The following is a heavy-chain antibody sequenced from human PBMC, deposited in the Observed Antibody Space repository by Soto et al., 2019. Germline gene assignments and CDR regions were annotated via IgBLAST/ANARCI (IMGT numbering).Heavy chain of an antibody. J-gene: IGHJ4*02. CDR2: IIPIFGTA. D-gene: IGHD6-19*01. CDR1: GGTFSSYA. Sequence: ASVKVSCKASGGTFSSYAISWVRQAPGQGLEWMGGIIPIFGTANYAQKFQGRVTITADESTSTAYMELSSLRSEDTAVYYCARAGRNGPRGWGPFDYWGQGTLVTVSS. CDR3: ARAGRNGPRGWGPFDY. V-gene: IGHV1-69*13.